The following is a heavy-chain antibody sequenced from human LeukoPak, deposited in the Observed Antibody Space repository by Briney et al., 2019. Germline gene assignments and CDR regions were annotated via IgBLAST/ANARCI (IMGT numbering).Heavy chain of an antibody. V-gene: IGHV4-39*07. D-gene: IGHD3-10*01. CDR3: ARGRGHMDV. CDR2: IYYSGST. J-gene: IGHJ6*03. Sequence: SETLSLTCTVSGGSISSSNYYWGWIRQPPGKGLEWIGSIYYSGSTYYNPSLKSRVTMSVDTSKNHFSLKLSSVTAADTAVYYCARGRGHMDVWGKGTTVTVSS. CDR1: GGSISSSNYY.